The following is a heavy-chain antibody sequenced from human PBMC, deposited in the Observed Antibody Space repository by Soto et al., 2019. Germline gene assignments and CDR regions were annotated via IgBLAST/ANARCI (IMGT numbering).Heavy chain of an antibody. J-gene: IGHJ3*02. CDR1: GHTFTGYY. D-gene: IGHD3-10*01. CDR2: INPNSGGT. Sequence: EASVKVSCKASGHTFTGYYMHWVRQAPGQGLEWMGWINPNSGGTNYAQKFQGRVTMTRDTSISTAYMELSRLRSDDTAVYYCARAEGWYYGSGSYSDAFDIWGQGTMVT. V-gene: IGHV1-2*02. CDR3: ARAEGWYYGSGSYSDAFDI.